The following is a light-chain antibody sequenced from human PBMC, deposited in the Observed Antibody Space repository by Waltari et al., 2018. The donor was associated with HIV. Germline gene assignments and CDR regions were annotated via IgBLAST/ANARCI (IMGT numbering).Light chain of an antibody. CDR3: QSTDRSGSYII. CDR1: ALSMQY. V-gene: IGLV3-25*03. J-gene: IGLJ2*01. Sequence: SYELTQPPSLSVSPGQTARITCSGDALSMQYGYWYQQKPGQAPVLVICKDSERSSAMPRRFSGTSAATTCTLTISGAQTEDDAAYFCQSTDRSGSYIIFGGGTKLTVL. CDR2: KDS.